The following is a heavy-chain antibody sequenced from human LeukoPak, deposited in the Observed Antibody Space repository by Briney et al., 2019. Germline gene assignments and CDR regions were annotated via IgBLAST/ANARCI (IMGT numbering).Heavy chain of an antibody. Sequence: PSETLSLTCTVSGGFISSYYWSWIRQPAGKGLEWVGRIYTSGGTNYNPSLKSRVTMSVDTSKNQFSLKLSAVTAADTAVYYCARGVVGATTGYYLDHWGQGTLVTVSS. D-gene: IGHD1-26*01. J-gene: IGHJ4*02. CDR3: ARGVVGATTGYYLDH. CDR2: IYTSGGT. V-gene: IGHV4-4*07. CDR1: GGFISSYY.